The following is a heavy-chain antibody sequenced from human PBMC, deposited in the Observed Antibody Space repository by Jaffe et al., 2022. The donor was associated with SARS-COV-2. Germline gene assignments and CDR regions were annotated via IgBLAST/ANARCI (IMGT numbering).Heavy chain of an antibody. CDR2: VHHSGTT. CDR1: GDSASGINW. D-gene: IGHD5-18*01. J-gene: IGHJ4*02. Sequence: QVQLQESGPGLVEPSGTLSLTCAVSGDSASGINWWSWVRQPPGKGLEWIGEVHHSGTTNYNPSLKSRVSISVDRSKNGLSLKLNSVTAADTAVYYCVENGYYCLEFWGQGTLVTVSS. V-gene: IGHV4-4*02. CDR3: VENGYYCLEF.